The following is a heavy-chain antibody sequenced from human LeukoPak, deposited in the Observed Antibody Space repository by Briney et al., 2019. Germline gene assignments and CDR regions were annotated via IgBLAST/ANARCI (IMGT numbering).Heavy chain of an antibody. D-gene: IGHD4-23*01. V-gene: IGHV3-23*01. Sequence: GGSLRLSCAASGFTFSSYAMSWVRQAPGKGLEGVSAISGSGGRTYYADSVRGRFTISRDNSKNTLYLQMNSLRAEDTAVYYCAKGDYGGNPDFFDYWGQGTLVTVSS. CDR2: ISGSGGRT. CDR3: AKGDYGGNPDFFDY. J-gene: IGHJ4*02. CDR1: GFTFSSYA.